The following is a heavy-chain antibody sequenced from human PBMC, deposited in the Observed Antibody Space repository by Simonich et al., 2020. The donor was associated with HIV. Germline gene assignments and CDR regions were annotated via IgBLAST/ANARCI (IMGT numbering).Heavy chain of an antibody. V-gene: IGHV3-30*07. CDR3: ASGGSISSVWADDY. J-gene: IGHJ4*02. CDR2: ISYDGSNK. D-gene: IGHD3-16*01. Sequence: QVQLVESVGGVVQPGRSLRLSCAASGFTFSSYAMHWVRQAPGKGLEWVAVISYDGSNKYYADSVKGRITIPRDNSKNTLYLQMNSLRAEDTAVYYCASGGSISSVWADDYWGQGTLVTVSS. CDR1: GFTFSSYA.